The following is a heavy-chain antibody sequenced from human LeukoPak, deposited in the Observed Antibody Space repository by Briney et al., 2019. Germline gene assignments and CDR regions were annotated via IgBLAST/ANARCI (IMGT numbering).Heavy chain of an antibody. CDR1: GVSFNDYY. CDR2: INHSGYT. J-gene: IGHJ4*02. V-gene: IGHV4-34*01. Sequence: SETLSLTCAVSGVSFNDYYWSWVRQTPGKGLEWIGEINHSGYTNDSTSLKSRVTLSIDTSRKQFSLNLRFVTVADTGIYYCTRMTTGHDYWGQGTLVTVSS. D-gene: IGHD4-17*01. CDR3: TRMTTGHDY.